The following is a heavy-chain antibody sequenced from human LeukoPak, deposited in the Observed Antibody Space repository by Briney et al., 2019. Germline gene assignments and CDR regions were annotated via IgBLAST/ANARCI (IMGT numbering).Heavy chain of an antibody. V-gene: IGHV3-23*01. J-gene: IGHJ4*02. Sequence: GGSLRLSCAASGFTFSSYAMSWVRQAPGKGLEWVSAISGSGGSTYYADSVKGRFTISRDNSENTLYLQMNSLRAEDTAVYYCAKAPPSSLGGVMGSLDYWGQGTLVTVSS. CDR2: ISGSGGST. CDR1: GFTFSSYA. D-gene: IGHD3-16*01. CDR3: AKAPPSSLGGVMGSLDY.